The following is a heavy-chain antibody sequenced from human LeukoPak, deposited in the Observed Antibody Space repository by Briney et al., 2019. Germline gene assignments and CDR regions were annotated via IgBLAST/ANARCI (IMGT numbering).Heavy chain of an antibody. V-gene: IGHV3-33*01. Sequence: PGGSLRLSCAASGFAFSSYGMHWVRQAPGKGLEWGAVIWYDGSNKYYADSVKGRFTISRDNSKNTLYLQMNSLRAEDTAVYYCATGLRYFDWLLIDYWGQGTLVTVSS. D-gene: IGHD3-9*01. CDR1: GFAFSSYG. CDR2: IWYDGSNK. CDR3: ATGLRYFDWLLIDY. J-gene: IGHJ4*02.